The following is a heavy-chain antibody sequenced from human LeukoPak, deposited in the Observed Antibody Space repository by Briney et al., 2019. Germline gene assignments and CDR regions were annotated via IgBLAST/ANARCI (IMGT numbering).Heavy chain of an antibody. CDR3: AKAKQQLVTPGCMDV. Sequence: GGSLRLSCAASGCTFSSYWMSWVRQAPGKGLEWVANIKQDGSEKYYVDSVKGRFTISRDNSKNTLYLQMNSLRAEDTAVYYCAKAKQQLVTPGCMDVWGQGTTVTVSS. CDR2: IKQDGSEK. CDR1: GCTFSSYW. V-gene: IGHV3-7*02. D-gene: IGHD6-13*01. J-gene: IGHJ6*02.